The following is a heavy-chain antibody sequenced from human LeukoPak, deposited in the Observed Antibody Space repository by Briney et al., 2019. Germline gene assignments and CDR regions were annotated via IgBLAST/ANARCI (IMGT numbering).Heavy chain of an antibody. CDR3: ARSTGATDWFDP. J-gene: IGHJ5*02. D-gene: IGHD1-26*01. Sequence: ASVKVSCKASGYTFTSYYMHWVRQAPGQGLEWMGWISAYNGNTNYAQKLQGRVTMTTDTSTSTAYMELSSLRSEDTAVYYCARSTGATDWFDPWGQGTLVTVSS. V-gene: IGHV1-18*04. CDR2: ISAYNGNT. CDR1: GYTFTSYY.